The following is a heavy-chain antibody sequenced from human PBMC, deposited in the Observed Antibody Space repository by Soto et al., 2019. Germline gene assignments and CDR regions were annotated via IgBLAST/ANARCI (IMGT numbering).Heavy chain of an antibody. D-gene: IGHD4-4*01. CDR2: ISTSRSYI. Sequence: PCWCLRLACAACGFTFRDYYMTWIRQTPGKGLEWVSSISTSRSYIYYADSVTGRLTISRDTAKNSLYLQMNSLRAEDTAVYYCAREIIARDDYNLDYFDYRGQGTLVTVSS. CDR3: AREIIARDDYNLDYFDY. CDR1: GFTFRDYY. V-gene: IGHV3-11*01. J-gene: IGHJ4*02.